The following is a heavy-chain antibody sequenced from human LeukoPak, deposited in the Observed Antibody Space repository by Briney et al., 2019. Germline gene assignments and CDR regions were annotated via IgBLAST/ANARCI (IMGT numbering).Heavy chain of an antibody. V-gene: IGHV3-48*04. CDR1: GFTFSRYS. CDR3: ASGSYLISDDAFDI. D-gene: IGHD1-26*01. CDR2: ISRSSSTI. Sequence: GEALRLSCAASGFTFSRYSMNWVRQAPGKGLEWVSYISRSSSTIHYADSVKGRFTISRDNAKSSLFLQMNSLRAEDTAVYYCASGSYLISDDAFDIWGQGTMVTVSS. J-gene: IGHJ3*02.